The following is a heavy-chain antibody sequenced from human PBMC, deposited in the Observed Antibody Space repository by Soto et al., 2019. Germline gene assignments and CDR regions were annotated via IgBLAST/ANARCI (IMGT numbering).Heavy chain of an antibody. V-gene: IGHV3-30*18. CDR2: ISYDGSNK. Sequence: QVQLVESGGGVVQPGRSLRLSCAASGFTFSSYGMHWVRQAPGKGLEWVAVISYDGSNKYYADSVKGRFTISRDNSKNTLYLQMNSLRAEDTAVYYCAKDKSYYDSSGYRPQAYYYYGMDVWGQGTTVTVSS. D-gene: IGHD3-22*01. CDR3: AKDKSYYDSSGYRPQAYYYYGMDV. CDR1: GFTFSSYG. J-gene: IGHJ6*02.